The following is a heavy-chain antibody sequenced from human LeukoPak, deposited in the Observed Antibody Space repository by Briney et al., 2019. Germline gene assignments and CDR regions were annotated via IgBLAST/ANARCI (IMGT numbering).Heavy chain of an antibody. Sequence: GASVKVSCKASGGTLSSYAISWVRQAPGQGLEWMGGIIPIFGTANYAQKFQGRVTVTADESTSTAYMELSSLRSEDTAVYYCARSQGYCSGGSCYEPDYWGQGTLVTVSS. CDR1: GGTLSSYA. CDR2: IIPIFGTA. CDR3: ARSQGYCSGGSCYEPDY. D-gene: IGHD2-15*01. V-gene: IGHV1-69*13. J-gene: IGHJ4*02.